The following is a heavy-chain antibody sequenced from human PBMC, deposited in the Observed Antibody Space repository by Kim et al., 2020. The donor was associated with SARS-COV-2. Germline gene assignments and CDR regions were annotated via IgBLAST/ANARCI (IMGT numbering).Heavy chain of an antibody. CDR2: INPNSGGT. Sequence: ASVKVSCKASGYTFTGYYMHWVRQAPGQGLEWMGWINPNSGGTNYAQKFQGRVTMTRDTSISTAYMELSRLRSDDTAVYYCAREFVNWNTHYYYYGMDVWGQGTTVTVSS. J-gene: IGHJ6*02. CDR1: GYTFTGYY. CDR3: AREFVNWNTHYYYYGMDV. V-gene: IGHV1-2*02. D-gene: IGHD1-1*01.